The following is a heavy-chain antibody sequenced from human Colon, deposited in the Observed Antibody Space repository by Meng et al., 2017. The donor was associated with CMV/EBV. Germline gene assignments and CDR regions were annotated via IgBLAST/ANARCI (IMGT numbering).Heavy chain of an antibody. CDR2: AKNKPWQYGT. J-gene: IGHJ4*02. V-gene: IGHV3-72*01. CDR3: VRDGRMYAFDY. Sequence: GESLKISCTASGFIFGEHFMDWVRQSPGKGLEWVGRAKNKPWQYGTEYAASVKGRFIISRDDSNGSLYLQMNSLKHEDTAVYYCVRDGRMYAFDYWGQGTLVTVSS. D-gene: IGHD2-8*01. CDR1: GFIFGEHF.